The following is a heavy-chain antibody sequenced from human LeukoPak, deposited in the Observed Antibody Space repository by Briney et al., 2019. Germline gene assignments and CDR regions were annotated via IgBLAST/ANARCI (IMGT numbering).Heavy chain of an antibody. CDR1: GYTFTGYY. Sequence: ASVKVSCKASGYTFTGYYMHWVRQAPGQGLEWMGWMNPNSGNTGYAQKFQGRVTMTRNTSISTAYMELSSLRSEDTAVYYCAREDSIADYFDYWGQGTLVTVSS. CDR3: AREDSIADYFDY. D-gene: IGHD6-6*01. CDR2: MNPNSGNT. J-gene: IGHJ4*02. V-gene: IGHV1-8*02.